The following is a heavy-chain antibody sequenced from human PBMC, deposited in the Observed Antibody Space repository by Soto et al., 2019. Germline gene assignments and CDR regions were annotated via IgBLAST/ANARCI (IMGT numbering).Heavy chain of an antibody. J-gene: IGHJ4*02. CDR1: GFTFSNYG. Sequence: QVQLVESGGGVVQPGRSLRLSCAASGFTFSNYGMHWVRQAPGKGLEWVAVISYDGNHKYYADSVKGRFTISRDNSKNTLYLQMNILTANDMAVYYCAKAAYNWKDGFFDFWGQGTLVTVSS. D-gene: IGHD1-1*01. CDR2: ISYDGNHK. V-gene: IGHV3-30*18. CDR3: AKAAYNWKDGFFDF.